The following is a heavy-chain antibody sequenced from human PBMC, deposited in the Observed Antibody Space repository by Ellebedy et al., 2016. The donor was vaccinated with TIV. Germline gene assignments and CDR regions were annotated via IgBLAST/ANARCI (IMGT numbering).Heavy chain of an antibody. V-gene: IGHV3-11*04. CDR3: ARAGYVGAFDV. D-gene: IGHD2-2*03. CDR2: ISGSDGPL. Sequence: GESLKISCAASGFTFSDYYMSWIRQAPGKGLEWVSYISGSDGPLYYADSVRGRFTVSRDNAKNSVYLQMNSLRAEDTALYYCARAGYVGAFDVWGQGTLVTVSS. CDR1: GFTFSDYY. J-gene: IGHJ3*01.